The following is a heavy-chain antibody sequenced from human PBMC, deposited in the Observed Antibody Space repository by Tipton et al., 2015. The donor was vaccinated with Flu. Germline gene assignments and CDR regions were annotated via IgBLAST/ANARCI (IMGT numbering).Heavy chain of an antibody. CDR3: ARDPTVSSWYFDL. V-gene: IGHV4-59*12. Sequence: TLSLTCTVSGGSISSYYWSWIRQPPGKGLEWIGYIYYSGSTNYNPSLKSRVTISVDTSKNQFSLKLSSVTAADTAVYYCARDPTVSSWYFDLWGRGTLVTVSS. J-gene: IGHJ2*01. CDR1: GGSISSYY. D-gene: IGHD4-17*01. CDR2: IYYSGST.